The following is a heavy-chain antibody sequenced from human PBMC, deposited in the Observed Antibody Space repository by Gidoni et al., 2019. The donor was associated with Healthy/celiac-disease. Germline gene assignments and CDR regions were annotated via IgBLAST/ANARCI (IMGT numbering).Heavy chain of an antibody. CDR1: GGPVSSGRYY. CDR2: IDYSGST. J-gene: IGHJ5*02. CDR3: ARDMTPYYYGSGSLIGNWFDP. D-gene: IGHD3-10*01. Sequence: QVQLQESGPGPVKPSETLFLTCTLPGGPVSSGRYYWSWIRQPPGKGLEGIGYIDYSGSTNYNPSLKSRVTISVDTSKSQFSLKLSSVTAADTAVYYCARDMTPYYYGSGSLIGNWFDPWGQGTLVTVSS. V-gene: IGHV4-61*01.